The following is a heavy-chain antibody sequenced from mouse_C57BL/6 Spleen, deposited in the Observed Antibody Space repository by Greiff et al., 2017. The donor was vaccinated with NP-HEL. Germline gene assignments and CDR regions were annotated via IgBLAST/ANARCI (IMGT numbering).Heavy chain of an antibody. CDR2: IYPGDGDT. CDR1: GYAFSSSW. Sequence: QVQLQQSGPELVKPGASVKISCKASGYAFSSSWMNWVKQRPGKGLEWIGRIYPGDGDTNYNGKFKGKATLTADKSSSTAYMQLSSLTSEDSAVYFCARWDYEYAMDYWGQGTSVTVSS. CDR3: ARWDYEYAMDY. J-gene: IGHJ4*01. V-gene: IGHV1-82*01. D-gene: IGHD2-4*01.